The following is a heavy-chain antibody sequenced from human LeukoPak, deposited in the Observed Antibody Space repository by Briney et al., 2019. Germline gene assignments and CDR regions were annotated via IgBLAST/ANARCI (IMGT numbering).Heavy chain of an antibody. D-gene: IGHD3-22*01. CDR1: GYTFTGPY. J-gene: IGHJ4*02. CDR2: INPNSGAT. V-gene: IGHV1-2*02. Sequence: ASVKVSCKASGYTFTGPYIHWMRQAPGQGLEWMGWINPNSGATKYAQKFQGRVTMTRDTSISTAYMELSRLRSDDTAVYYCARGWYYYDSSGYYYFDYWGQGTLVTVSS. CDR3: ARGWYYYDSSGYYYFDY.